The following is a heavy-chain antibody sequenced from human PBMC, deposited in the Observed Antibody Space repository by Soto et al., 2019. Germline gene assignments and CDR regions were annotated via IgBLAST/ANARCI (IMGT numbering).Heavy chain of an antibody. J-gene: IGHJ4*02. V-gene: IGHV4-39*01. CDR3: ARLSYGVYDFDY. CDR1: GGSISSSSYY. D-gene: IGHD4-17*01. CDR2: IYYSGST. Sequence: SETLSLTCTVSGGSISSSSYYWGWIRQPPGKGLEWIGSIYYSGSTYYNPSLKSRVTISVDTSKNQFSLKLSSVTAADTAVYYCARLSYGVYDFDYWGQGTLVTVSS.